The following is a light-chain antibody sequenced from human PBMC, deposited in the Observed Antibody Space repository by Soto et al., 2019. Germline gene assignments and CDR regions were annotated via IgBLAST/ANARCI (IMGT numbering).Light chain of an antibody. CDR3: QQRSNWPTT. V-gene: IGKV3-11*01. CDR1: QSVSSY. CDR2: DAS. J-gene: IGKJ5*01. Sequence: EIVLTHSPATLSLSPCERATLSFRASQSVSSYLAWYQQKPGQAPRLLIYDASNRATGIPARFSGSGSGTDFTLTISSLEPEDFAVYYCQQRSNWPTTFGQGTRLENK.